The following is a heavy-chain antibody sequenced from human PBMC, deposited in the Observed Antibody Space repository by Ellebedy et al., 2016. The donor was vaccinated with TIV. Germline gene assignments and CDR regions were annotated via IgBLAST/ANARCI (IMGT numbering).Heavy chain of an antibody. V-gene: IGHV3-23*01. Sequence: PGGSLRLSCAASGFTFSSSAMSWVRQAPGKGLEWVSGFGVSGDTTYYTDSVKDLFTVSRDNSRNTLYLQMNSLRAEDTAIYYCAKGRSGTYIHHAFDYWGQGTLVTVSS. CDR2: FGVSGDTT. CDR3: AKGRSGTYIHHAFDY. D-gene: IGHD1-14*01. J-gene: IGHJ4*02. CDR1: GFTFSSSA.